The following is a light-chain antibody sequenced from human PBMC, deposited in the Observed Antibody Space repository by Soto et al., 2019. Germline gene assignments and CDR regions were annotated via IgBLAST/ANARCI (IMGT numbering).Light chain of an antibody. CDR1: QGISSY. J-gene: IGKJ3*01. Sequence: IQMTQSPSSLSASVGDRVTITCRASQGISSYLNWYQQRPGKPPNLLIYAASSLPSGVPSRFSGSGVGTDFTLTISSLQPEDFATYYCQQTYSAPRTFGPGTRVDIE. V-gene: IGKV1-39*01. CDR3: QQTYSAPRT. CDR2: AAS.